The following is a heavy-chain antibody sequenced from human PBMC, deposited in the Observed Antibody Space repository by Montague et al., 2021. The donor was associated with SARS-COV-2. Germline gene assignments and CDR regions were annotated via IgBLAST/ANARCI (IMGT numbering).Heavy chain of an antibody. D-gene: IGHD4-11*01. V-gene: IGHV4-34*01. CDR1: GESFSGFF. CDR2: INDRGVTNY. CDR3: ARWDPQTLTVISLRGKSANDY. Sequence: SETLSLTCAVYGESFSGFFWSWIRQTPGKGLEWIAEINDRGVTNYNYNPSLESRVTISADTSKNQFSLKLRSVTAADTAVYYCARWDPQTLTVISLRGKSANDYWGQGTLVTVSS. J-gene: IGHJ4*02.